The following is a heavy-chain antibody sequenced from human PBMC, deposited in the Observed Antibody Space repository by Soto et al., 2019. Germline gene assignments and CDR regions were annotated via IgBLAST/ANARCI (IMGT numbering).Heavy chain of an antibody. D-gene: IGHD3-10*01. CDR1: GGSLSGYY. Sequence: SETLSLTCAVYGGSLSGYYWIWIRQPPGTGLEWIGEINHSGSTNYNPSLKSRVTISVDTSKNQFSLKLTSVTAADTAVYYCATGTYDYGPGNDYWGQGTLVSVSS. CDR3: ATGTYDYGPGNDY. V-gene: IGHV4-34*01. J-gene: IGHJ4*02. CDR2: INHSGST.